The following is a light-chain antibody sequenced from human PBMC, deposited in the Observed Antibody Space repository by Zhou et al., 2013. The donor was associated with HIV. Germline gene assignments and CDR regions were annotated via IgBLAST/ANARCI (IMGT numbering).Light chain of an antibody. V-gene: IGKV3-20*01. Sequence: EIVLTQSPGTLSLSPGERATLSCRASQSVTTYLAWYQQKPGQAPRLLIYGASTRATGIPDRFSGGGSGTDFTLTISRLEPEDFAVYYCQQYGGSPPGTFGQGTKVEIK. CDR1: QSVTTY. CDR3: QQYGGSPPGT. CDR2: GAS. J-gene: IGKJ1*01.